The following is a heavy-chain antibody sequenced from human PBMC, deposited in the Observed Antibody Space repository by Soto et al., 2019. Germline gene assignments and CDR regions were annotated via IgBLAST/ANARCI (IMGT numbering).Heavy chain of an antibody. J-gene: IGHJ3*02. D-gene: IGHD4-17*01. Sequence: LSLTCTGSGGSISSGGYFWSWIRHRPGKGLEWIGYIYYSGSTDYNPSLRSRVTISLDTSKKQFSLKLNSVTAADTAVYYCAACGNSNYGGAFDMWGQGKMVTV. V-gene: IGHV4-31*03. CDR1: GGSISSGGYF. CDR2: IYYSGST. CDR3: AACGNSNYGGAFDM.